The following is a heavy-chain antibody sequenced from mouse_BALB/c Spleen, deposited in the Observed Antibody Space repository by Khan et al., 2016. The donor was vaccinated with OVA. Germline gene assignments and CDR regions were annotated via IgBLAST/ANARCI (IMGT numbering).Heavy chain of an antibody. CDR3: TRDRIDY. J-gene: IGHJ2*01. V-gene: IGHV1-7*01. CDR1: GYTFTTYW. CDR2: INPTSGYT. Sequence: VQLQQPGAELAKPGASVQMSCKASGYTFTTYWMHWVKQRPGQGLAWIGYINPTSGYTDYSENFKDKATLSADKSSSTAYMQLSRLTSEDSAVYYCTRDRIDYWGQGTTLTVSS.